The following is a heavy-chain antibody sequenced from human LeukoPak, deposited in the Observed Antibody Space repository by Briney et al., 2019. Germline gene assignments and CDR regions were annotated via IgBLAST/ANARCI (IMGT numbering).Heavy chain of an antibody. CDR3: ARGVYGSGRHDAFDI. V-gene: IGHV4-30-4*01. Sequence: SQTLSLTCTVSGGSLSSGDYYWGWVRQPPGKGLEWIGYIYYSGSTYYNPSLKSRVTISVDTSKNQFSLKLSSVTAADTAVYYCARGVYGSGRHDAFDIWGQGTMVTVSS. CDR1: GGSLSSGDYY. CDR2: IYYSGST. D-gene: IGHD3-10*01. J-gene: IGHJ3*02.